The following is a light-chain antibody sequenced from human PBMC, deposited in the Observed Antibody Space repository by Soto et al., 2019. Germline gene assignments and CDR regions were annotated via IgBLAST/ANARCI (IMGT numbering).Light chain of an antibody. Sequence: DIQMTQSPSTLSASVGDRVTITCRASQSISSWLAWYQQKPGKAPKLLIYDASSLESGVPSRFSCSGSGTEFTLTISSLQPDDFATYSCPQYNSYLSTFGQGTKLEIK. V-gene: IGKV1-5*01. CDR2: DAS. CDR3: PQYNSYLST. CDR1: QSISSW. J-gene: IGKJ2*01.